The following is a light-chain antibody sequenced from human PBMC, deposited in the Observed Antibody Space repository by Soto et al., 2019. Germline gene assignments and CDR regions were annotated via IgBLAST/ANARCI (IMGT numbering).Light chain of an antibody. Sequence: ESVLTQSPGTLSLSPGERVTLSCRASQSVRRSYLAWYQQKPGQAPRLLIYGASSRATGIPDRFSGSGSGTDFDLTSSRREPEDFAGYYCRQYGRSPWTFGQGTKVEIK. V-gene: IGKV3-20*01. CDR2: GAS. CDR1: QSVRRSY. CDR3: RQYGRSPWT. J-gene: IGKJ1*01.